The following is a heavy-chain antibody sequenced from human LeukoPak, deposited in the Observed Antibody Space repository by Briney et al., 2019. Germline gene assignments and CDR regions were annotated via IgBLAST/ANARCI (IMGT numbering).Heavy chain of an antibody. D-gene: IGHD3-22*01. CDR1: AESFSGYF. CDR3: ASLQYYYDSSGYLDYGMDV. Sequence: SETLSLTCAVYAESFSGYFWNWIRQPPGKGLEWIGEINHSGSTANYNPSLKSRITMSVDTSKNQFSLKLSSVTAADTAVYYCASLQYYYDSSGYLDYGMDVWGQGTTVTVSS. J-gene: IGHJ6*02. CDR2: INHSGST. V-gene: IGHV4-34*10.